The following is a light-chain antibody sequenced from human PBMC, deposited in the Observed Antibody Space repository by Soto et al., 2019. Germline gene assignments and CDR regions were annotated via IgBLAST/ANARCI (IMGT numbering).Light chain of an antibody. Sequence: DIQSTQSPSFLSASVGDRVTITCRAGQDISGYLAWYQQKPGKAPKLLIYAASTLQSGVPSRFSGSGSGTEFSLTISSLQPEDFATYYCQQLNSYPITFGQGTRLEIK. V-gene: IGKV1-9*01. CDR1: QDISGY. CDR2: AAS. J-gene: IGKJ5*01. CDR3: QQLNSYPIT.